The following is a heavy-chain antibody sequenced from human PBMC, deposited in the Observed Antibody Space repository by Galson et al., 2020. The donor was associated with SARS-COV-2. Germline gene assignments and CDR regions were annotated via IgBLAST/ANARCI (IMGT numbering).Heavy chain of an antibody. CDR3: ARIRLEDYVWGSYRYWYFDY. J-gene: IGHJ4*02. V-gene: IGHV2-70*01. Sequence: SGPTLVKPTQTLTLTCTFSGFSLSTSGMCVSWIRQPPGKALEWLALIDWDDDKYYSTSLKTRLTISKDTSKNQVVLTMTNMDPVDTATYYCARIRLEDYVWGSYRYWYFDYWGQGTLVTVSS. D-gene: IGHD3-16*02. CDR2: IDWDDDK. CDR1: GFSLSTSGMC.